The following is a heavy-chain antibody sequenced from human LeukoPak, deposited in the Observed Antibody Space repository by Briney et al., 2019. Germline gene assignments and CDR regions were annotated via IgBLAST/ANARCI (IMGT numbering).Heavy chain of an antibody. V-gene: IGHV4-59*01. CDR2: IYYSGST. D-gene: IGHD6-19*01. Sequence: SETLSLTCTVSGGSISSYYWSWIRQPPGKGLEWIGYIYYSGSTNYNRSLKSRVTISVDTSKNQFSLKLSSVTAADTAVYYCARVTGIAVAGTYYWGQGTLVTVSS. J-gene: IGHJ4*02. CDR1: GGSISSYY. CDR3: ARVTGIAVAGTYY.